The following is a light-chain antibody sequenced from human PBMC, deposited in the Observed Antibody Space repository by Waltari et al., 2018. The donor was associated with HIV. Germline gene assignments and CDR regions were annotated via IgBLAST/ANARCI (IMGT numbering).Light chain of an antibody. CDR3: AAWDDSLSGLV. V-gene: IGLV1-47*01. CDR2: RNN. J-gene: IGLJ2*01. CDR1: NSKIGRNF. Sequence: QSVLTQAPSASGTPGQRVTISCSGTNSKIGRNFDYWYQQVPGGAPKLLIYRNNQRPSGVPDRFSGSKSVTSASLAISGLRSEDESDYYCAAWDDSLSGLVFGGRTKLTVL.